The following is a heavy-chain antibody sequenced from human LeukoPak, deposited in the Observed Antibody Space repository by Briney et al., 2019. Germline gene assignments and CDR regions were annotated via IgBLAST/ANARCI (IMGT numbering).Heavy chain of an antibody. CDR3: VREASTSYYDSSGYYRQTETFDV. CDR1: GGSVSSNTYY. CDR2: VYYSGRT. D-gene: IGHD3-22*01. Sequence: SETLSLTCTVSGGSVSSNTYYWNWIRKSPGKGLEWVGFVYYSGRTKYNPSLKSRVTISIDTSKNQVSLKLRSVTAADTAMYFCVREASTSYYDSSGYYRQTETFDVWGQGTMVAVSS. V-gene: IGHV4-61*01. J-gene: IGHJ3*01.